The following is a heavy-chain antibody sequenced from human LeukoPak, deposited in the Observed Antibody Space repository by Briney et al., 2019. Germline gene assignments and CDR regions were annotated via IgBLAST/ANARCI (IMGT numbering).Heavy chain of an antibody. D-gene: IGHD3-22*01. CDR3: ARGGVSSAFGDWFDP. J-gene: IGHJ5*02. V-gene: IGHV4-34*01. CDR2: INHSGST. Sequence: SETLSLTCAVYGGSFSGYYWSWIRQPPGKGLEWIGEINHSGSTNYNPSLKSRVTISVDTSKNQFSLKLSSVTAADTAVYYCARGGVSSAFGDWFDPWGQGTLVTVSS. CDR1: GGSFSGYY.